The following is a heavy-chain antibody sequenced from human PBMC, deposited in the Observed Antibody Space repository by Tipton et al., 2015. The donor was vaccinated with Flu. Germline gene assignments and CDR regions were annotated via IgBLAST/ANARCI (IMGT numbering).Heavy chain of an antibody. CDR3: ARLTYYYGSGTSDY. V-gene: IGHV4-38-2*01. D-gene: IGHD3-10*01. CDR1: GYSIRSGYY. J-gene: IGHJ4*02. Sequence: TLSLTCAVSGYSIRSGYYWGWIRQPPGKGLEWIGSMSHSGRTYYNLSLKSRVTISADTWKTQFSLKLSSVTAADTAVYYCARLTYYYGSGTSDYWGQGTLVTVSS. CDR2: MSHSGRT.